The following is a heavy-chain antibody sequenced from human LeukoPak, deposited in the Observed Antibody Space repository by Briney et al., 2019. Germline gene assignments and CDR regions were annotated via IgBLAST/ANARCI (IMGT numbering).Heavy chain of an antibody. CDR3: ARDYCGGDCFPDY. Sequence: ASVKVSCNASGYTFTGYYVHWVRQAPGQGLEWMGRINPNSGDTNYAQKFQGRVTMTRDTSISTAYMELSRLRSDDTAVYYCARDYCGGDCFPDYWGQGTLVTVSS. CDR2: INPNSGDT. V-gene: IGHV1-2*06. D-gene: IGHD2-21*02. CDR1: GYTFTGYY. J-gene: IGHJ4*02.